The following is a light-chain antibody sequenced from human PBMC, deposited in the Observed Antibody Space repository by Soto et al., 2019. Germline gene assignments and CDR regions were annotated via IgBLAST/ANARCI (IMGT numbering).Light chain of an antibody. J-gene: IGKJ4*01. CDR1: QGIW. V-gene: IGKV1-12*01. CDR3: QQADSFPLT. Sequence: DIQMTQSPSSVSASIGDRVTMSCRASQGIWFVWYQQKPGKAPKLLIYAASSLQSRVPSRFSGSGYGTDFTLAISSLQPEDSATYYCQQADSFPLTFGGGTKVEI. CDR2: AAS.